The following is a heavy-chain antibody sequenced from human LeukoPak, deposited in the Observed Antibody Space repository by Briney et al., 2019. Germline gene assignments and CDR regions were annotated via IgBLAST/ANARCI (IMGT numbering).Heavy chain of an antibody. CDR2: IKQDGSEK. J-gene: IGHJ4*02. Sequence: PGGSLRLSCTASGFTFSTYWMHWVRQAPGKGLEWVATIKQDGSEKYYVDSVKGRFTISRDNAKNSLYLQMNSLRAEDTAVYYCARVLWSGDYPRFDYWGQGTLVTVSS. D-gene: IGHD4-17*01. CDR1: GFTFSTYW. V-gene: IGHV3-7*03. CDR3: ARVLWSGDYPRFDY.